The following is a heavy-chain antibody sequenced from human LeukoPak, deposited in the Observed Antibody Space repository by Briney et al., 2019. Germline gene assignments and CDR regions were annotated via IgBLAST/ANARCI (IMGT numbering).Heavy chain of an antibody. J-gene: IGHJ4*02. CDR1: GFTFTSSA. D-gene: IGHD6-19*01. V-gene: IGHV1-58*02. Sequence: SVKVSCKASGFTFTSSAMQWVRQARGQRLEWIGWIVVGSGNTNYAQKFQERVTITRDMSTSTAYMELSSLRSEDTAVYYCAASSRGWYLGDYWGQGTLVTVSS. CDR2: IVVGSGNT. CDR3: AASSRGWYLGDY.